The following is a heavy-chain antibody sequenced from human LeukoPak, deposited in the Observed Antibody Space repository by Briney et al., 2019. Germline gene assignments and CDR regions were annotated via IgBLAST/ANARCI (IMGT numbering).Heavy chain of an antibody. D-gene: IGHD4-17*01. Sequence: ASVKVSCKASGYTFTSYGISWVRQAPGQGLEWMGWISAYNGNTNYAQKLQGRVTMTTDTSTSTAYMELSRLRSDDTAIYFCARGRSTENFDYWGQGTLVTVSS. J-gene: IGHJ4*02. V-gene: IGHV1-18*01. CDR1: GYTFTSYG. CDR2: ISAYNGNT. CDR3: ARGRSTENFDY.